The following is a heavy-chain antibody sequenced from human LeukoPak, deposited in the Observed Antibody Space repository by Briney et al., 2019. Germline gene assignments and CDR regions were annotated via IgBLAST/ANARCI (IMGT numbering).Heavy chain of an antibody. CDR3: TSEIQPNNRDDIVYYNDY. Sequence: GGSLRLSCAASGFTFSSYSMNWVRQAPGKGLEWASYISSPSSPINYADSVKGRFTVSRDNAKNSLFLQMNSLRDKSTAVWFFTSEIQPNNRDDIVYYNDYWGQGTLVSVSS. J-gene: IGHJ4*02. D-gene: IGHD2-15*01. CDR1: GFTFSSYS. CDR2: ISSPSSPI. V-gene: IGHV3-48*02.